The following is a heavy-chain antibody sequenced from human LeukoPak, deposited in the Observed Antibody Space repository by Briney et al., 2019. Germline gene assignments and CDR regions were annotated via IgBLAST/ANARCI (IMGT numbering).Heavy chain of an antibody. D-gene: IGHD1-26*01. Sequence: SETLSLTCTVSGGSISTGGYYWSWIRQHPGKGLEWIGYIYYSGSTYYNPSLKSRVTISVDTSKNQFSLKLSSVTAADTAVYYCARANGGSYYGILWGQGTLVTVSS. J-gene: IGHJ4*02. CDR2: IYYSGST. CDR1: GGSISTGGYY. CDR3: ARANGGSYYGIL. V-gene: IGHV4-31*03.